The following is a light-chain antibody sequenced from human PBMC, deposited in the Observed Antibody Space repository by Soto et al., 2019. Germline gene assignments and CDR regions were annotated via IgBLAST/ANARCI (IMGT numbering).Light chain of an antibody. J-gene: IGKJ5*01. CDR2: GAS. CDR3: QQYGTSPLT. Sequence: ETVLTQSPGTLSLSPGERATLSCRASQSVSSSYLAWYQQKPGQAPRLLIYGASSRATGIPDRFSGSGSETDFTLTISRLEPEDFAVYYCQQYGTSPLTFGQGNDWRL. V-gene: IGKV3-20*01. CDR1: QSVSSSY.